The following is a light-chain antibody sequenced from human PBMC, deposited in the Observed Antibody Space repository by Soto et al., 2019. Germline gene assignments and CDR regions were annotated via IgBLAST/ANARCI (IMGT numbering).Light chain of an antibody. J-gene: IGKJ1*01. V-gene: IGKV2-30*01. Sequence: DVVMTQSPLSLSDTLGQPASISCRSSQGLVYSDGNTFLNWFHQRPGQSPRRLIYQVSNRDSGVPDRFSGSGSGTDYTPTISRVEAEDVGIYYCVQGTHWPWTFGQGTKVEIK. CDR2: QVS. CDR1: QGLVYSDGNTF. CDR3: VQGTHWPWT.